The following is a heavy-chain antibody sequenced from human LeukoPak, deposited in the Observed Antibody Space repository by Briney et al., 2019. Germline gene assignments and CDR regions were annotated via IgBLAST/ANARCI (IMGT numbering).Heavy chain of an antibody. CDR1: GYTFSNYY. D-gene: IGHD1-26*01. J-gene: IGHJ3*01. CDR2: IGGST. CDR3: ARGGRWELPRPYAFDV. V-gene: IGHV1-46*01. Sequence: ASVKVSCKASGYTFSNYYIHWVRQAPGQGLEWMGIIGGSTNYAQKFQGSVTMTRDTSTSTVYMELSSLRSEDTAVYYCARGGRWELPRPYAFDVWGQGTMVTVSS.